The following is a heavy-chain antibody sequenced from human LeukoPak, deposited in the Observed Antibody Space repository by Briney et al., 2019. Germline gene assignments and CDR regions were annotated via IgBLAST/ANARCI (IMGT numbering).Heavy chain of an antibody. CDR3: ARVPEQQPNYMDV. Sequence: RASETLSLTCAVYGGSFSGYYWSWIRQPPGKGLEWIGEINHSGSTNYNPSLKSRVTISVDTSKNQFSLKLSSVTAADTAVYYCARVPEQQPNYMDVWGKGTTVTVSS. V-gene: IGHV4-34*01. D-gene: IGHD6-13*01. J-gene: IGHJ6*03. CDR2: INHSGST. CDR1: GGSFSGYY.